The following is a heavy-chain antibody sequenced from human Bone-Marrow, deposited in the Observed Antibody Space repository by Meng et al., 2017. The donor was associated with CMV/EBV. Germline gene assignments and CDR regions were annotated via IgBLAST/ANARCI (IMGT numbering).Heavy chain of an antibody. J-gene: IGHJ4*02. CDR3: ARRKGHHQDY. V-gene: IGHV5-10-1*01. Sequence: RISCKASGYSFTTYWISWVRQLPGKGLEWMGTIDPSDSYTNYSPSFQGHVTISVDKSISTAYLQWSSLKASDTAMYYCARRKGHHQDYWGQGTLVTVSS. CDR2: IDPSDSYT. CDR1: GYSFTTYW.